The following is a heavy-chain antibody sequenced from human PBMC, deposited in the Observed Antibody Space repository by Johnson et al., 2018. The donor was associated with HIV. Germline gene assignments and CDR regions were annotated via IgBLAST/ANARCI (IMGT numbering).Heavy chain of an antibody. Sequence: VQLVEYGGGVVRPGGSLRLSCAASGFTFDDYGMSWVRQAPGKGLEWVSGISWNGGNTDYADSVKGRFTISRDNAKNSLYLQMNSLRAEDTALYFCAREPVAGPGRNAFDIWGQGTMVTVSS. CDR1: GFTFDDYG. CDR2: ISWNGGNT. D-gene: IGHD6-19*01. CDR3: AREPVAGPGRNAFDI. J-gene: IGHJ3*02. V-gene: IGHV3-20*04.